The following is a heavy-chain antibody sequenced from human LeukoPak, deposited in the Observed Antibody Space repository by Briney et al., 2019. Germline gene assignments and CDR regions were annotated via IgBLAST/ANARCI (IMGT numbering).Heavy chain of an antibody. D-gene: IGHD2-2*02. J-gene: IGHJ6*03. CDR1: GFTFTSSA. Sequence: GTSVKVPCKASGFTFTSSAMQWVRQARGQRLEWIGWIVVGSGNTNYAQKFQERVTITRDMSTSTAYMELSSLRSEDTAVYYCAADHCSSTSCYTRNYYYYVDVWGKGTTVTVSS. CDR3: AADHCSSTSCYTRNYYYYVDV. V-gene: IGHV1-58*02. CDR2: IVVGSGNT.